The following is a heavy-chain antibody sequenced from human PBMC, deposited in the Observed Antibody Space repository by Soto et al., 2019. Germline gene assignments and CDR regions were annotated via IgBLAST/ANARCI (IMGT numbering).Heavy chain of an antibody. CDR2: ISNDENIK. J-gene: IGHJ4*02. CDR3: ARGLRGVLDY. Sequence: PGGSLRLSCVASGFNFGNFGMHGGRQAPGKGLEWLTVISNDENIKQDSVRGRFAIARDNSKNTLYLHLTSLRAEDTAIYYCARGLRGVLDYWGQGTLVTVS. V-gene: IGHV3-33*01. D-gene: IGHD5-12*01. CDR1: GFNFGNFG.